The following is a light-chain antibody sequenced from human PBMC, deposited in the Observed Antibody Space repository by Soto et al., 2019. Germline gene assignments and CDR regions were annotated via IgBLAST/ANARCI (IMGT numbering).Light chain of an antibody. V-gene: IGKV2D-29*01. CDR3: MQSLELPRT. J-gene: IGKJ1*01. Sequence: DIVMTQTPFSLSFTPGQPTSISCKSSQSLLHSDGKTYLSWYLQKPGQPPQLLISEVSNRFSGVPDRFSGSGSGTDFTLKISRVEADDAGVYYCMQSLELPRTFGQGTKVEIK. CDR2: EVS. CDR1: QSLLHSDGKTY.